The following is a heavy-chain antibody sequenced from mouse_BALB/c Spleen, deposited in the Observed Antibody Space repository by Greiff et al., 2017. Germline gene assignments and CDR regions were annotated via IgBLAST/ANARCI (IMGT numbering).Heavy chain of an antibody. CDR2: ISDGGSDT. V-gene: IGHV5-4*02. D-gene: IGHD1-2*01. Sequence: EVKLMESGGGLVKPGGSLKLSCAASGFTFSDYYMYWVRQTPEKRLEWVATISDGGSDTYYPDSVKGRFTISRDNAKNNLYLQMSSLKSEDTAMYDCAICTSATGYAMDYWGQGTSVTVSA. CDR3: AICTSATGYAMDY. J-gene: IGHJ4*01. CDR1: GFTFSDYY.